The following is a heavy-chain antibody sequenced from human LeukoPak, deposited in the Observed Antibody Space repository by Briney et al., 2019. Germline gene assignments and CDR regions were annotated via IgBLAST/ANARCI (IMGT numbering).Heavy chain of an antibody. D-gene: IGHD6-13*01. J-gene: IGHJ4*02. CDR1: GFTFSSYS. CDR3: AREWGIAAAGPPSFDY. CDR2: ISSSSSYI. Sequence: GGSLRLSCAASGFTFSSYSMNWVRQAPGKGLEWVSSISSSSSYIYYADSVKGRFTISRDNAKNSLYLQMNSLRAEDTAVYYCAREWGIAAAGPPSFDYWGQGTLVTVSS. V-gene: IGHV3-21*01.